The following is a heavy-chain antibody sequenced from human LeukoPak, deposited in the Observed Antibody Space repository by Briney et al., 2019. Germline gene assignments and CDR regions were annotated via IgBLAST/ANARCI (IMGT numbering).Heavy chain of an antibody. CDR3: AREVVVVIPDAFDI. D-gene: IGHD3-22*01. V-gene: IGHV4-34*01. CDR2: INHSGST. Sequence: PSETLSLTCAVYGGSFSGYYWSWIRQPPGKGLEWIGEINHSGSTNYNPSLKSRVTISVDTSKNQFSLKLSSVTAADTAVYYCAREVVVVIPDAFDIWGQGTMVTVSS. CDR1: GGSFSGYY. J-gene: IGHJ3*02.